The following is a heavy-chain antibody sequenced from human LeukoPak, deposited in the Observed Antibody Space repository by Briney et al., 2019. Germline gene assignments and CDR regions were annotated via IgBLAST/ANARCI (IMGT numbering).Heavy chain of an antibody. Sequence: GGSLRLSCAASGFTFSGYSMNWVRQAPGKGLEWVSYISKSSSTIYYADSVKGRFTISRDNAKNSLYLQMNSLRAEDTAVYYCAKEDFRARITMVRGVIINPGYWGQGTLVTVSS. V-gene: IGHV3-48*01. CDR1: GFTFSGYS. J-gene: IGHJ4*02. D-gene: IGHD3-10*01. CDR2: ISKSSSTI. CDR3: AKEDFRARITMVRGVIINPGY.